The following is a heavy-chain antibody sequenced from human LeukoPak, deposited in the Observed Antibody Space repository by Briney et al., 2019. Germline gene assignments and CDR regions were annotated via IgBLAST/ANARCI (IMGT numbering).Heavy chain of an antibody. D-gene: IGHD3-22*01. V-gene: IGHV1-8*01. CDR1: GYTFTSYD. Sequence: ASVKVSCKASGYTFTSYDINWVRQATGQGLEWMGWMNPNSGNTGYAQKFQGRVTMTRNTSISTAYMKLSSLRSEDTAVYYCANQRRYYYDSSGYQLDYWGQGTLVTVSS. CDR2: MNPNSGNT. J-gene: IGHJ4*02. CDR3: ANQRRYYYDSSGYQLDY.